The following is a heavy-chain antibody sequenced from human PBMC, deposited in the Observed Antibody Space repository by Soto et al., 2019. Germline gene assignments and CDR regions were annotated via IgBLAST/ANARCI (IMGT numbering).Heavy chain of an antibody. Sequence: EVQLVESGGSLVQPGGSLRLYCEASGFTFTSYWKSWVRQAPGKGLEWVANIKQDGTSKYYADSVKCQFTVSRENAKSLLHLQMDSLIDHDTAAYRCARLRFILTERDFDSWGQGTLVTVSS. CDR1: GFTFTSYW. D-gene: IGHD3-16*01. J-gene: IGHJ4*02. CDR2: IKQDGTSK. V-gene: IGHV3-7*05. CDR3: ARLRFILTERDFDS.